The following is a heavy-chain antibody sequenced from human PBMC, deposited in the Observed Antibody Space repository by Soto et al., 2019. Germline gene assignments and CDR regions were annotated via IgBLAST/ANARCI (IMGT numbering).Heavy chain of an antibody. V-gene: IGHV4-34*01. CDR3: ASHVGESRTQAMTTVTTSGDNWFDP. CDR1: GGSFSGYY. D-gene: IGHD4-17*01. J-gene: IGHJ5*02. CDR2: INHSGST. Sequence: PSETLSLTCAVYGGSFSGYYWSWIRQPPGKGLEWIGEINHSGSTNYNPSLKSRVTVSVDTSKNQFSLKLSSVTAADTAVYYCASHVGESRTQAMTTVTTSGDNWFDPWGQGTLVTVSS.